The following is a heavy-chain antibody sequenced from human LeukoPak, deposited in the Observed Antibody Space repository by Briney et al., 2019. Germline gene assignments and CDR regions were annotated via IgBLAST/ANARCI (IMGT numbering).Heavy chain of an antibody. Sequence: GGSLRLSCAASGFTFSSYSMNWVRQAPGKGLEWVSSISSSSSYIYYADSVKGRFTISRDNAKNSLYLQMNSLRAEDTAVYYCAREGPGIRSRRPYYYYGMDVWGQWHTGTVSS. V-gene: IGHV3-21*01. D-gene: IGHD1-14*01. J-gene: IGHJ6*01. CDR2: ISSSSSYI. CDR3: AREGPGIRSRRPYYYYGMDV. CDR1: GFTFSSYS.